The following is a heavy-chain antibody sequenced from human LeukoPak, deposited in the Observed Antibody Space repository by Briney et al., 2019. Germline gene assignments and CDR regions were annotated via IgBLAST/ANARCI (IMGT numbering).Heavy chain of an antibody. Sequence: GGSLRLSCAASGFTFSSYGMHWVRQAPGKGLEWVAVIWYDGSNKYYADSVKGRFTISRDNSKNTLYLQMNSLRAEDTAVYYCAREISSTESAFDIWGQGTMVTVSS. CDR1: GFTFSSYG. CDR2: IWYDGSNK. D-gene: IGHD2/OR15-2a*01. J-gene: IGHJ3*02. CDR3: AREISSTESAFDI. V-gene: IGHV3-33*08.